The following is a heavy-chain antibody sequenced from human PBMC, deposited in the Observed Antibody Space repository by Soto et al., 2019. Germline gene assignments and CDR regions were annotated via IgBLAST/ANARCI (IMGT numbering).Heavy chain of an antibody. V-gene: IGHV1-69*02. Sequence: ASVKVSCKASGGTFSSYTISWVRQAPGQGLEWMGRIIPILGIANYAQKFQGRVTITADKSTSTAYMELSSLRSEDTAVYYCATEKIAVAGIGAFDIWGQGTMVTVSS. CDR1: GGTFSSYT. D-gene: IGHD6-19*01. J-gene: IGHJ3*02. CDR3: ATEKIAVAGIGAFDI. CDR2: IIPILGIA.